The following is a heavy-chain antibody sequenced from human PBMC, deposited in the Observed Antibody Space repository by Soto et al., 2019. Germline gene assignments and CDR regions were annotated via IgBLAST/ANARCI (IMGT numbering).Heavy chain of an antibody. V-gene: IGHV1-69*13. CDR2: IIPVFKTS. CDR3: AASAGTA. Sequence: SVKVSCKTSGYTFTTYGIAWVRQAPGQGLEWMGGIIPVFKTSNYAQNFQGRLSITADESMTTAYMDLSGLRSEDTAVYYCAASAGTAWGQGTLVTVSS. D-gene: IGHD3-10*01. J-gene: IGHJ5*02. CDR1: GYTFTTYG.